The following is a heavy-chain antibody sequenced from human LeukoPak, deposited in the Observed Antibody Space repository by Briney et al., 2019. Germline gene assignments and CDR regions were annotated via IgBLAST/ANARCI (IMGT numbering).Heavy chain of an antibody. CDR1: GYTFTGYY. CDR3: ARGSGSGYDFDY. Sequence: GASVKVSCKASGYTFTGYYMHWVRQAPGQGLEWMGWINPNTGGTNYAQKFQGRVTITRNTSISTAYMELSSLRSEDTAVYYCARGSGSGYDFDYWGQGTLVTVSS. D-gene: IGHD5-12*01. V-gene: IGHV1-2*02. CDR2: INPNTGGT. J-gene: IGHJ4*02.